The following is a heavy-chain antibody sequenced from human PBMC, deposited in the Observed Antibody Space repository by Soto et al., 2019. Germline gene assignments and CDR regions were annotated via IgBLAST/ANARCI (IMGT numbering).Heavy chain of an antibody. V-gene: IGHV1-69*02. CDR1: GGTFSSYT. J-gene: IGHJ4*02. CDR2: IIPILGIA. CDR3: ARGYGGYDDYFDY. Sequence: QVQLVQSGAEVKKPGSTVKVSCKASGGTFSSYTISWVRQAPGQGLEWMGRIIPILGIANYAQKFQGRVTITADKSTRTAYMELRSLRSEDTAVYYCARGYGGYDDYFDYWGQGTLVTVSS. D-gene: IGHD5-12*01.